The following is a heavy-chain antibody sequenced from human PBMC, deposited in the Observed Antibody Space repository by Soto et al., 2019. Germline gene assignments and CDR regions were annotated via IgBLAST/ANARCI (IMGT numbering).Heavy chain of an antibody. CDR2: ISSSSSTI. J-gene: IGHJ5*02. V-gene: IGHV3-48*01. CDR3: ARGREQQLVLWWFDP. Sequence: EVQLVESGGGLVQPGGSLRLSCAASGFTFSSYSMNWVRQAPGKGLEWVSYISSSSSTIYYADSVKGRFTISRDNAKNSLYLQMNSLRAEDTAVYYCARGREQQLVLWWFDPWGQGTLVTVSS. CDR1: GFTFSSYS. D-gene: IGHD6-13*01.